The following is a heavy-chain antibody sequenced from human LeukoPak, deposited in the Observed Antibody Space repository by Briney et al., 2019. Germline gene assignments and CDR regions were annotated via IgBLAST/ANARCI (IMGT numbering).Heavy chain of an antibody. CDR1: GGSISSGSYY. V-gene: IGHV4-61*02. CDR3: ARCEVGAFDP. D-gene: IGHD1-26*01. J-gene: IGHJ5*02. CDR2: IYTSGST. Sequence: TSETLSLTCTVSGGSISSGSYYWSWIRQPAGKGLEWIGRIYTSGSTNYNPSLKSRVTISVDTSKNQFSLKLSSVTAADTAVYYWARCEVGAFDPGGQGTLVTVSS.